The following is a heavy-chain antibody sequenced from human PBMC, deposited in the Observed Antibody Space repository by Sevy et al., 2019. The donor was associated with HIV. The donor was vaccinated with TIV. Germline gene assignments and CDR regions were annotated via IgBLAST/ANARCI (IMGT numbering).Heavy chain of an antibody. J-gene: IGHJ4*02. CDR1: GDSFSSYF. Sequence: SETLSLTYTVSGDSFSSYFWGWIRQPAGKGLEWIGRINTSGSTNYNPSLKSRVTMSVDPSKSQFSLKVTSLTAADTAIYFCARSNWVTATNGFSKSYYFDYWGQGSLVTVSS. D-gene: IGHD7-27*01. V-gene: IGHV4-4*07. CDR3: ARSNWVTATNGFSKSYYFDY. CDR2: INTSGST.